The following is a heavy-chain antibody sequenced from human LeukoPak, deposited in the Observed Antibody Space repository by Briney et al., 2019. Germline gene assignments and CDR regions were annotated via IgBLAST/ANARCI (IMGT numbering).Heavy chain of an antibody. Sequence: GGSLRLSCAASGFTFSNAWMKSKTDGGTTDYAAPVKGRFTISRDDSKNTLCLQMNSLKTEDTAVYYCTVPYYYYGMDVWGKGTTVTVSS. D-gene: IGHD2-2*01. CDR2: SKTDGGTT. J-gene: IGHJ6*04. CDR3: TVPYYYYGMDV. CDR1: GFTFSNAW. V-gene: IGHV3-15*01.